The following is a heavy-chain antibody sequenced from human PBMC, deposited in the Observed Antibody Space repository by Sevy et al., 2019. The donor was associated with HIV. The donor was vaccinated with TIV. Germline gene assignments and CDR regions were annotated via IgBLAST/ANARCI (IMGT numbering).Heavy chain of an antibody. CDR3: AREYSSSSGFDY. Sequence: GGSLRLSCAASGFTFSSYAMHWVRQAPGKGLEWVAVISYDGSNKYYADSVKGRFTISSENSKNTLYLQMNSLRAEDTAVYYCAREYSSSSGFDYWGQGTLVTVSS. D-gene: IGHD6-6*01. V-gene: IGHV3-30-3*01. J-gene: IGHJ4*02. CDR1: GFTFSSYA. CDR2: ISYDGSNK.